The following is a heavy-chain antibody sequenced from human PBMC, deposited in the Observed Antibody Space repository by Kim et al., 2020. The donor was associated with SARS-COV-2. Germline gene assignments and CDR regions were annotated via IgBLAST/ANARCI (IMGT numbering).Heavy chain of an antibody. CDR1: GGTFSSYA. Sequence: SVKVSCKASGGTFSSYAISWVRQAPGQGLEWMGGIIPIFGTANYAQKFQGRVTITADESTSTAYMELSSLRSEDTAVYYCAREGAGPMIVVAMWPLGAFDIWGQGTMVTVSS. CDR2: IIPIFGTA. CDR3: AREGAGPMIVVAMWPLGAFDI. D-gene: IGHD3-22*01. J-gene: IGHJ3*02. V-gene: IGHV1-69*13.